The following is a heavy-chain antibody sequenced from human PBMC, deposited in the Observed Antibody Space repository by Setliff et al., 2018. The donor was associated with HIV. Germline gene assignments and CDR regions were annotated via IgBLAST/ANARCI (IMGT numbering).Heavy chain of an antibody. CDR1: GFTFSNFW. D-gene: IGHD2-15*01. V-gene: IGHV3-7*01. Sequence: GSLRLSCAASGFTFSNFWMDWVRQAPGKGLEWVATIKKDGSEIYYVDSVKGRFTISRDNAKNTLYLQMNSLRAEDTAVYYCARNSYFFDSWGQGALVTVSS. CDR2: IKKDGSEI. CDR3: ARNSYFFDS. J-gene: IGHJ4*02.